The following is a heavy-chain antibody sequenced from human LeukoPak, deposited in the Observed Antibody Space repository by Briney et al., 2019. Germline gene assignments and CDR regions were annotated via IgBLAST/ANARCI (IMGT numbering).Heavy chain of an antibody. CDR2: ISYDGSNK. D-gene: IGHD6-19*01. CDR1: GFTFSSYG. Sequence: GGSLRLSCAASGFTFSSYGMHWVRQAPGKGLEWVAVISYDGSNKYYADSVKGRFTISRDSSKNTLYLHMSSLRAEDTAVYYCAKLGATYSCGWFFDYWGQGTLVTVSS. CDR3: AKLGATYSCGWFFDY. J-gene: IGHJ4*02. V-gene: IGHV3-30*18.